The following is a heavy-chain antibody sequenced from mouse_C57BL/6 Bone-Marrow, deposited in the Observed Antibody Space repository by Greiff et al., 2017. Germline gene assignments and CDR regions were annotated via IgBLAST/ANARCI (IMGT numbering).Heavy chain of an antibody. CDR1: GYTFTSYW. Sequence: VKLQQPGAELVKPGASVKLSCKASGYTFTSYWMHWVKQRPGQGLEWIGMIHTNSGSTNYNEKFKSKATLTVDKSSSTAYMQLSSLTSEDSAVYYCARWELFDYWGQGTTLTVSS. D-gene: IGHD4-1*01. CDR2: IHTNSGST. V-gene: IGHV1-64*01. J-gene: IGHJ2*01. CDR3: ARWELFDY.